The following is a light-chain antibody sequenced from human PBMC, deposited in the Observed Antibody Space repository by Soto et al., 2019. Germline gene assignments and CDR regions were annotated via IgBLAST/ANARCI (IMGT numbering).Light chain of an antibody. J-gene: IGKJ1*01. V-gene: IGKV3-20*01. CDR2: GAS. CDR3: QQYGSSPQT. Sequence: EIVLTQSPATLSLSPGERATLSCRASQSGSSSYLAWYQQKPGQAPRLLIYGASSRATGIPDRFSGSGSGTDFTLTISRLEPEDFAVYYCQQYGSSPQTFGQGTKVDIK. CDR1: QSGSSSY.